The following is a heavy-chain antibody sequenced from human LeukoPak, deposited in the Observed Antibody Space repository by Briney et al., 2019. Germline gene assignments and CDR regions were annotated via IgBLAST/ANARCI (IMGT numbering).Heavy chain of an antibody. CDR1: GFTLSTNA. CDR3: ARDYYYGSGSPPGDTFDI. V-gene: IGHV3-30-3*01. J-gene: IGHJ3*02. Sequence: GGSLRLSCAASGFTLSTNAMDWVGQAPGKGLEWGALISYDGSDKFQTASVEGRLTISRDTSKNTLYLQMNSLRADDTAIYYCARDYYYGSGSPPGDTFDIWGQGTMVTVSS. CDR2: ISYDGSDK. D-gene: IGHD3-10*01.